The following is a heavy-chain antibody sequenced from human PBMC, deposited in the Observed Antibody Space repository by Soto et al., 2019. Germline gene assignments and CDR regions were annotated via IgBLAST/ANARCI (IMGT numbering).Heavy chain of an antibody. V-gene: IGHV4-31*03. CDR1: GGSISSGGYY. J-gene: IGHJ6*02. CDR2: NYYSGIT. D-gene: IGHD6-6*01. Sequence: QVKLQESGPGLVKPSQTLSLTCTVSGGSISSGGYYWTWIRQHPGKGLEWIGYNYYSGITYYNPSLKSRVTISLDTSKNQFSLKLSSVTAADTAVYYCARGSSIAWRYYGMDVWGQGTTVTVSS. CDR3: ARGSSIAWRYYGMDV.